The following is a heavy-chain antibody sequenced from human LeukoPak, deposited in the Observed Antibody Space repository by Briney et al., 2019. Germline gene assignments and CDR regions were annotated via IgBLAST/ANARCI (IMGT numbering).Heavy chain of an antibody. V-gene: IGHV1-8*01. CDR2: MNPNSGNT. J-gene: IGHJ5*02. CDR3: TRETGSGSYYSASWFDP. Sequence: GASVKVSCKASGYTFTSYDINWVRQATGQGLEWMGWMNPNSGNTGYAQKFQGRVTITADKSTSTAYMELSSLRSEDTAVYYCTRETGSGSYYSASWFDPWGQGTLVTVSS. D-gene: IGHD1-26*01. CDR1: GYTFTSYD.